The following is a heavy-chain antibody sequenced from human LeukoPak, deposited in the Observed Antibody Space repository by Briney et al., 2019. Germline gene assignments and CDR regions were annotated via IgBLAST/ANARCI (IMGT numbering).Heavy chain of an antibody. CDR1: GYSISSGYY. D-gene: IGHD1-26*01. CDR3: ARIPDSEAWFDP. Sequence: PSETLSLTCAVSGYSISSGYYWGWIRQPPRKGLEWIGSIYHSGSTYYNPSLKSRVTISVDTSKNQFSLKLSSVTAADTAVYFCARIPDSEAWFDPWGQGTLVTVSS. V-gene: IGHV4-38-2*01. J-gene: IGHJ5*02. CDR2: IYHSGST.